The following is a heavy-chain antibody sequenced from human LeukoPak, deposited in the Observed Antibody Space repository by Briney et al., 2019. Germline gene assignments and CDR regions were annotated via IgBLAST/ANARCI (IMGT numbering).Heavy chain of an antibody. CDR1: GFTFSSYA. J-gene: IGHJ4*02. V-gene: IGHV3-30-3*01. D-gene: IGHD3-3*01. Sequence: GGSLRLSCAASGFTFSSYAMHWVRQAPGKGLEWVAVISYDGSNKYYADSVKGRFTISRDNSKNTLYLQMNSLRAEDTAVYYCAEDTIFRTFDYWGQGTLVTVSS. CDR2: ISYDGSNK. CDR3: AEDTIFRTFDY.